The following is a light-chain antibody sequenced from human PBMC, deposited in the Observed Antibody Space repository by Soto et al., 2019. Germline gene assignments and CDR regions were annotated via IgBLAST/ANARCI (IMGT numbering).Light chain of an antibody. CDR1: SSDVGGYNY. Sequence: QSALTQPASVSGSPGQSITISCTGTSSDVGGYNYVSWYQQHPGKAPKLMIYDVSNRPSGVSNRFSGSKSGNTASLTISGLQAEDEADYYCSSSTSSSTLGFGGGTKRTVL. V-gene: IGLV2-14*01. CDR2: DVS. CDR3: SSSTSSSTLG. J-gene: IGLJ3*02.